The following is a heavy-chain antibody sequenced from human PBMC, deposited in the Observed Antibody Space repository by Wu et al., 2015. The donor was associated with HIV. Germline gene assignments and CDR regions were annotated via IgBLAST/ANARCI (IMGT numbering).Heavy chain of an antibody. CDR2: INPSGGST. J-gene: IGHJ4*02. V-gene: IGHV1-46*03. CDR1: GYTFTSYY. CDR3: ARDPPALGDLGNY. Sequence: QVQLVRSGAEVKKPGASVKVSCKASGYTFTSYYIHWVRQAPGQGLEWMGTINPSGGSTSYAQKFQGRVTMTRDTSTSTVYMELSSLRSEDTAVYHCARDPPALGDLGNYWGQGTLVTVSS. D-gene: IGHD3-16*01.